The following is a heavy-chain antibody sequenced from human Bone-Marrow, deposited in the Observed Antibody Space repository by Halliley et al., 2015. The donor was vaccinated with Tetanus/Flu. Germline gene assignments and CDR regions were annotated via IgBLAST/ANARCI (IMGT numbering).Heavy chain of an antibody. V-gene: IGHV4-31*03. CDR2: MHHSGSS. J-gene: IGHJ3*02. D-gene: IGHD3-10*01. CDR1: GDSISSGYYF. CDR3: VREGGGSAGAFDI. Sequence: TLSLTCTVSGDSISSGYYFWSWVRQHPGKGLEWIGYMHHSGSSFYSASLKSRIAMSVDTSKNQFSLKLTGVTAADTAVYYCVREGGGSAGAFDIWGQGTMVTVSS.